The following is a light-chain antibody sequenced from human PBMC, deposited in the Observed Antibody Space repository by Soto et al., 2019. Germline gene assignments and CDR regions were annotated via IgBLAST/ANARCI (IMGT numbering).Light chain of an antibody. CDR1: QSISSTY. Sequence: EIVLTQSPGTLSLSPGERATLSCRASQSISSTYLTWYHQRPGQAPRLLIYDASRRATGIPDRFSGSGSGTDFSLTISRLEPEDFATYYCQHYNSYSEAFGQGTKVDI. CDR3: QHYNSYSEA. CDR2: DAS. V-gene: IGKV3-20*01. J-gene: IGKJ1*01.